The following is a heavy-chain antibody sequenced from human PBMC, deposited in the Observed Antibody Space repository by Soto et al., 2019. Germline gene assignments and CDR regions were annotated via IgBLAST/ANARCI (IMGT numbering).Heavy chain of an antibody. CDR1: GFTFSSHW. V-gene: IGHV3-74*01. J-gene: IGHJ4*02. CDR2: INSDGSSA. Sequence: SLRLSCAASGFTFSSHWMHWVRQVPGKGLVWVSRINSDGSSATYADSVKDRFTISRDNAKNTLYLQMNSLRVEDTAVYYCVRDSSWYWGQGTPGTVAS. CDR3: VRDSSWY. D-gene: IGHD6-6*01.